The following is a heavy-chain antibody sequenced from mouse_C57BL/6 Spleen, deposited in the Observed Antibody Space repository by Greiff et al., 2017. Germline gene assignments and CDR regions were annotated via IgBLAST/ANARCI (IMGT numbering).Heavy chain of an antibody. J-gene: IGHJ2*01. CDR2: IYPRSGNT. D-gene: IGHD1-1*01. CDR1: GYTFTSYG. CDR3: AGGYYYGSSRYFDY. V-gene: IGHV1-81*01. Sequence: QVQLKESGAELARPGASVKLSCKASGYTFTSYGISWVKQRTGQGLEWIGEIYPRSGNTYYNEKFKGKATLTADKSSSTAYMELRSLTSEDSAVYFCAGGYYYGSSRYFDYWGQGTTLTVSS.